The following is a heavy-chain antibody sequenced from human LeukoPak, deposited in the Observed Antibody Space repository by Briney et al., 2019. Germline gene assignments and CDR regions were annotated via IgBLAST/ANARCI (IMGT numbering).Heavy chain of an antibody. CDR3: ARDSRSSGWFDY. Sequence: GGSLRLSCAASGFTVSSNYMSWVRQAPGKGLEWVLVIYSGGSTYYADSVKGRFTISRDNSKNTLYLQMNSLRAEDTAVYYCARDSRSSGWFDYWGQGTLVTVSS. D-gene: IGHD6-19*01. V-gene: IGHV3-53*01. CDR1: GFTVSSNY. J-gene: IGHJ4*02. CDR2: IYSGGST.